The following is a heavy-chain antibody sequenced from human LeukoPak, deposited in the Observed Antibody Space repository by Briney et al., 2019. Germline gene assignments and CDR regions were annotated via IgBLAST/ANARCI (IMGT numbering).Heavy chain of an antibody. D-gene: IGHD3-16*01. V-gene: IGHV3-30*07. Sequence: DSVKGRFTISRDNSKNSLYLQMNSLRAEDTAVYYCARDIDDYVWGSLSFDYWGQGTLVTVSS. CDR3: ARDIDDYVWGSLSFDY. J-gene: IGHJ4*02.